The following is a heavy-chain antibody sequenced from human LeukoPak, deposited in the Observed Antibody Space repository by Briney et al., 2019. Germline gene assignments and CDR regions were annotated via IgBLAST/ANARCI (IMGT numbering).Heavy chain of an antibody. CDR3: ARLQVGIFGVVIGMDV. CDR1: GGSFSGYY. V-gene: IGHV4-34*01. Sequence: PSETLSLTCAVYGGSFSGYYWSWIRQPPGKGQEWIGEINHSGSTNYNPSLKSRVTISVDTSKNQFSLKLSSVTAADTAVYYCARLQVGIFGVVIGMDVWGKGTTVTVSS. CDR2: INHSGST. D-gene: IGHD3-3*01. J-gene: IGHJ6*03.